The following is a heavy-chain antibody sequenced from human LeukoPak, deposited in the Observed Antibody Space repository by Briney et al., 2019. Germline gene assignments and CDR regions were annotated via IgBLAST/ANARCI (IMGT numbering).Heavy chain of an antibody. CDR3: ARWYYYDSSGYVAYYYGMDV. J-gene: IGHJ6*02. CDR2: IYDSGST. CDR1: GGSIRSSYYY. Sequence: SETLSLTCTVSGGSIRSSYYYWGWIRQPPGKGLEWIGSIYDSGSTYYNPSLKSRVTISVDTSKNQFSLKLNSVTAADTAVYYCARWYYYDSSGYVAYYYGMDVWGQGTTVTVSS. D-gene: IGHD3-22*01. V-gene: IGHV4-39*01.